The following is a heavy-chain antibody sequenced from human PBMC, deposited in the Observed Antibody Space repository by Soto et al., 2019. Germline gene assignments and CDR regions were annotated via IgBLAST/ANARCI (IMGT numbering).Heavy chain of an antibody. Sequence: GGSLRLSCAASGFTFSNAWMNWVRQAPGKGLEWVGRIKSKTDGGTTDYAAPVKGRFTISRDDSKNTLYLQMNSLKTEDTAVYYCTTGGSYGDYAPGYYGMDVWGQGTTVTVSS. V-gene: IGHV3-15*07. CDR1: GFTFSNAW. J-gene: IGHJ6*02. D-gene: IGHD4-17*01. CDR2: IKSKTDGGTT. CDR3: TTGGSYGDYAPGYYGMDV.